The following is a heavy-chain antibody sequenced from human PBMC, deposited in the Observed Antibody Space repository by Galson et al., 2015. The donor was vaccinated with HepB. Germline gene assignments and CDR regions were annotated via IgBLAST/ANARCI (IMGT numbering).Heavy chain of an antibody. CDR1: GFTFSSYN. CDR3: ARHSPATFSEPNWFDP. CDR2: ISATGTTI. V-gene: IGHV3-48*01. D-gene: IGHD2/OR15-2a*01. Sequence: SLRLSCAASGFTFSSYNMNWVRQAPGKGLEWISYISATGTTIDYADSVKGRFTISRDNAKNSLYLQMSSLRAEDTAVYYCARHSPATFSEPNWFDPWGQGTLVTVSS. J-gene: IGHJ5*02.